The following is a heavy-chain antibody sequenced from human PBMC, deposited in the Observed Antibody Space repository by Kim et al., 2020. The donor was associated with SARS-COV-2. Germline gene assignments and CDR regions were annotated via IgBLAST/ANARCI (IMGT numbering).Heavy chain of an antibody. CDR3: ARDRAYYDILTGYQDGYYFDY. V-gene: IGHV3-11*06. J-gene: IGHJ4*02. Sequence: FTISRDNAKNSLYLQMNSLRAEDTAVYYCARDRAYYDILTGYQDGYYFDYWGQGTLVTVSS. D-gene: IGHD3-9*01.